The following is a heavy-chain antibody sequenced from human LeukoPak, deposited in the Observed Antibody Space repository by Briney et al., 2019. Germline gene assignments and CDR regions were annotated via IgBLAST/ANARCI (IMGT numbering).Heavy chain of an antibody. D-gene: IGHD6-19*01. V-gene: IGHV3-30*18. Sequence: PRRPPSLSRAASGFSFTMYAIHWVCQAPGKGLEWVAVISTDGNNEYYANSVKGRFTISRDNSKNTVYLQMTSLRTEDTAVYYCAKDQIGWAPVYVSCPLHQWG. CDR1: GFSFTMYA. CDR2: ISTDGNNE. J-gene: IGHJ6*01. CDR3: AKDQIGWAPVYVSCPLHQ.